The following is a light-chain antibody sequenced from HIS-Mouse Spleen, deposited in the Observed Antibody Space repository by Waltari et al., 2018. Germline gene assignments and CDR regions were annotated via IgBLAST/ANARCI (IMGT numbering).Light chain of an antibody. CDR2: EVS. J-gene: IGLJ1*01. Sequence: QSALTQPASVSGSPGQSITISCTGTSSDVGGYNYVSWYHQHPGKAPKRMIYEVSNRPSGVSNRFSGSKSGNTASLTISGLQAEDEADYYCSSYTSSSTFFGTGTKVTVL. CDR3: SSYTSSSTF. CDR1: SSDVGGYNY. V-gene: IGLV2-14*01.